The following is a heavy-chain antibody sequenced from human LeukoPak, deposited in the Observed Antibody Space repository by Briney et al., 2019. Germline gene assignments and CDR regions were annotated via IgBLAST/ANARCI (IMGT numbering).Heavy chain of an antibody. CDR1: GGSFSGYY. CDR3: ARGRDRWLLQYFDY. J-gene: IGHJ4*02. D-gene: IGHD3-22*01. V-gene: IGHV4-34*01. Sequence: SETLSLTCAVYGGSFSGYYWSWIRQPPGKGLEWIEEINHSGSTNYNPSLKSRVTISVDTSKNQFSLKLSSVTAADTAVYYCARGRDRWLLQYFDYWGQGTLVTVSS. CDR2: INHSGST.